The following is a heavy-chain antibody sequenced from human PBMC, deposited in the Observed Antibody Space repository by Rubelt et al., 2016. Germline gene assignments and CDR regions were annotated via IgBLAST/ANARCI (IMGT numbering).Heavy chain of an antibody. Sequence: YAMSWVRQAPGKGLECVSGISGGGGTTYYADSVKGRFTISRDNSKNSLYLQMNSLRAEDTAVYYCARGQKRTTMLLFDYWGQGTLVTVSS. D-gene: IGHD4-17*01. V-gene: IGHV3-23*01. CDR1: YA. CDR2: ISGGGGTT. CDR3: ARGQKRTTMLLFDY. J-gene: IGHJ4*02.